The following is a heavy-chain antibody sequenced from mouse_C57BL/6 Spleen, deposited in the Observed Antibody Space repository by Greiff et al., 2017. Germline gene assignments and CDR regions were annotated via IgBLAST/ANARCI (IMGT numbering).Heavy chain of an antibody. CDR3: ARSKAGTSWFAY. V-gene: IGHV1-76*01. CDR2: IYPGSGNT. D-gene: IGHD4-1*01. J-gene: IGHJ3*01. CDR1: GYTFTDYY. Sequence: QVQLQQSGAELVRPGASVKLSCKASGYTFTDYYINWVKQRPGQGLEWIARIYPGSGNTYYNEKFKGKATLTAEKASSTGYMQLSSLTSEDSAVDFCARSKAGTSWFAYWGQGTLVTVSA.